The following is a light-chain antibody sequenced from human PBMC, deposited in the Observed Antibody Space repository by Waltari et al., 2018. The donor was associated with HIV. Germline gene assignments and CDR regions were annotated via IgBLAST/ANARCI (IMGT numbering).Light chain of an antibody. Sequence: SYELTQPHSVSVALGQTAKVACGGDNLASKDVHWYQQKPGRPPVLVIYDNNKRPSGIPGRFSGFNSGITATLTISGAQGDDEADYYCQVWDSDTGVFGSGTKVTVL. CDR2: DNN. CDR1: NLASKD. CDR3: QVWDSDTGV. J-gene: IGLJ1*01. V-gene: IGLV3-9*01.